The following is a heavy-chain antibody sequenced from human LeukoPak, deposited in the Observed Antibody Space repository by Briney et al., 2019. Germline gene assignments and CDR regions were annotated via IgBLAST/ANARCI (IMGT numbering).Heavy chain of an antibody. CDR1: GFTASSNY. Sequence: GSLRLSCAASGFTASSNYMSWVRQAPGKGLEWVSIIYSADNTYYADSVKGRFIISRDNSKNTVYLQMNSLRAEDTAVYYCARDRAYGDYASWGQGTLVTVSS. V-gene: IGHV3-53*01. CDR3: ARDRAYGDYAS. J-gene: IGHJ5*02. D-gene: IGHD4-17*01. CDR2: IYSADNT.